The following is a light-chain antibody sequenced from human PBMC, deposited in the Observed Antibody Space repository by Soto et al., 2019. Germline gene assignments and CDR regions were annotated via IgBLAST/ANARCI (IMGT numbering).Light chain of an antibody. V-gene: IGKV3-15*01. CDR3: EQSSDWLPWLT. Sequence: EIVMTQSPATLSVSPGDTATLSCRASQSVSNDLAWYHQKPGQAPRLLIYHTATKATGIPGRLRGSGAGTEFTLAICGIQSEEFAVYFCEQSSDWLPWLTFGGGTRV. J-gene: IGKJ4*01. CDR1: QSVSND. CDR2: HTA.